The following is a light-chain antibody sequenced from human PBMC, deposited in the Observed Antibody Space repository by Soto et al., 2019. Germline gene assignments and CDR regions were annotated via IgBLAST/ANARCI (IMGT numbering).Light chain of an antibody. V-gene: IGLV2-14*03. CDR2: DVN. J-gene: IGLJ2*01. Sequence: QSALTQPASVSGSPGQSITISCTGTSSDVGGYNYVSWYQQHPGKAPKLMLYDVNNRPSGVSNRFSGSKSGNTASLTISGLQADDEADYYCSSYSSSTTRVFGGGTKVTVL. CDR3: SSYSSSTTRV. CDR1: SSDVGGYNY.